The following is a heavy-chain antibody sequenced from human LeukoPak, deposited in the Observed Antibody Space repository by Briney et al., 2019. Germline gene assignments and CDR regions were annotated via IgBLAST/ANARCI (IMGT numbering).Heavy chain of an antibody. CDR2: IWYDGSNK. Sequence: GGSLRLSCAASGITFSSYGMHWVRQAPGKGLEWVAVIWYDGSNKYYADSVKGRFTISRDNSKNTLYLQMNSLRAEDTAVYYCARVRGYSGYEGRYYYYGMDVWGQGTTVTVSS. J-gene: IGHJ6*02. D-gene: IGHD5-12*01. V-gene: IGHV3-33*01. CDR3: ARVRGYSGYEGRYYYYGMDV. CDR1: GITFSSYG.